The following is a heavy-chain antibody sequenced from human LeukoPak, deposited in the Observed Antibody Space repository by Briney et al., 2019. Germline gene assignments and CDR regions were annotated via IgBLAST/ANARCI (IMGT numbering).Heavy chain of an antibody. CDR3: ARGHWTETITNFDY. CDR1: GGSISSYY. D-gene: IGHD3/OR15-3a*01. Sequence: SETLSLTCTVSGGSISSYYWTWIRQPPGKGLDWIGYIFYSGSSNFNPSLKSRVTISVDMSKNQFSLKLKSVTAADTAVYYCARGHWTETITNFDYWGQGALVTASS. CDR2: IFYSGSS. V-gene: IGHV4-59*01. J-gene: IGHJ4*02.